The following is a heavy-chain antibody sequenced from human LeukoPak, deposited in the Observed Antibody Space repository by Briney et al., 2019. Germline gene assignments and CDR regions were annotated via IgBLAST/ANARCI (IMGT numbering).Heavy chain of an antibody. CDR2: ISSTSSFI. D-gene: IGHD2-2*01. CDR3: ARDQPDIVVVPAARSY. CDR1: GFAFNSYN. V-gene: IGHV3-48*01. J-gene: IGHJ4*02. Sequence: GGSLRLSCAASGFAFNSYNMNWVRQAPGKGLEWVSYISSTSSFIYYADSVKGRFTISRDNAKNSLFLQMNSLRAEDTAVYYCARDQPDIVVVPAARSYWGQGTLVTVSS.